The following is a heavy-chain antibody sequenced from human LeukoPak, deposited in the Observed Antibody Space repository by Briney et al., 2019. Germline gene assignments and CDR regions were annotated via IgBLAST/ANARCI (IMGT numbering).Heavy chain of an antibody. V-gene: IGHV7-4-1*02. J-gene: IGHJ5*02. CDR1: GYSFTNYA. Sequence: ASVKVSCKASGYSFTNYAMNWVRQAPGQGLEWMGWINTNTGNPAYAQGFTGRFVFSLDTSVSTAYLQWSSLKASDTAMYYCARLASGGLNWFDPWGQGTLVTVSS. D-gene: IGHD3-16*01. CDR3: ARLASGGLNWFDP. CDR2: INTNTGNP.